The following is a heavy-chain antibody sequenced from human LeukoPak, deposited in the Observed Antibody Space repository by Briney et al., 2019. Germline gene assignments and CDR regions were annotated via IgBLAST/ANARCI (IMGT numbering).Heavy chain of an antibody. V-gene: IGHV3-7*01. CDR2: IKQDGSEK. J-gene: IGHJ4*02. D-gene: IGHD1-26*01. CDR3: ARAGDIDY. CDR1: GFTFSSYW. Sequence: GESLRLSCAASGFTFSSYWMSWVRQAPGKGLEWVANIKQDGSEKYYVGSVKGRFTISRDNAENSLYLQMNSLSPEDTAIYYCARAGDIDYWGQGTLVTVSS.